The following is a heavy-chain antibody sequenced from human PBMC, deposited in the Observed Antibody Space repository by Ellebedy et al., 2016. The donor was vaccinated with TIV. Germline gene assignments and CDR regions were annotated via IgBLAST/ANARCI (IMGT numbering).Heavy chain of an antibody. D-gene: IGHD2-8*01. CDR2: IYYRVST. J-gene: IGHJ3*02. CDR1: GGSFNDYF. V-gene: IGHV4-30-4*02. CDR3: ARYFYCTNGVCNPHPNDAFDI. Sequence: MPSDTLSLTCAVFGGSFNDYFWTWIRQPPGKGLEWIGYIYYRVSTYYNPSLKSRVTISVDTSKNQFSLNLSSVTAADTAVYYCARYFYCTNGVCNPHPNDAFDIWGQGTMVTVSS.